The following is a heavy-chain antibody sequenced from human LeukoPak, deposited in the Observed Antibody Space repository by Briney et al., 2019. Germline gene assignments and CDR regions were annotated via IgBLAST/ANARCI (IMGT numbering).Heavy chain of an antibody. CDR1: GYTFTGYY. CDR2: INPNSGGT. CDR3: AREMEGGIVVVPAAIPFDY. D-gene: IGHD2-2*01. V-gene: IGHV1-2*02. J-gene: IGHJ4*02. Sequence: ASVKVSCKASGYTFTGYYMHWVRQAPGQGLEWMGWINPNSGGTNYAQKFQGRVTMTRDTSISTAYMELSRLRSDDTAVYYCAREMEGGIVVVPAAIPFDYWGQGTLVTVSS.